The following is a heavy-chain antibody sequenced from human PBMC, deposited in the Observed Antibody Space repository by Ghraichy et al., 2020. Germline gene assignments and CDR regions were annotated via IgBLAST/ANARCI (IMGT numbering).Heavy chain of an antibody. D-gene: IGHD5-24*01. CDR3: ARGSDAYKMGY. V-gene: IGHV4-59*02. J-gene: IGHJ4*02. CDR2: IYNGESI. CDR1: GGSVSSDH. Sequence: GSLRLSCSVSGGSVSSDHWSWVRQSPGKGLEWIAYIYNGESIKYNPSLKGRVTISIDTSQNLFSLRLNSVTAADSAVYYCARGSDAYKMGYWGQGTLVTVSS.